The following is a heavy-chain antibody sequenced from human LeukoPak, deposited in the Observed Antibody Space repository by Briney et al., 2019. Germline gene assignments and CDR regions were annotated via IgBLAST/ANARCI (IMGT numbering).Heavy chain of an antibody. Sequence: VRCLRLSCAASGFTFSNAWMSWVRYAPAKGLEWVFGITSKTDGGTTDYAAPVKSRFTISRDDSKNTPYLQMNSLKAEDTALYYCARDGRLGISAMVYYYYGMDVWGQGTTVTVSS. CDR3: ARDGRLGISAMVYYYYGMDV. CDR1: GFTFSNAW. V-gene: IGHV3-15*01. CDR2: ITSKTDGGTT. J-gene: IGHJ6*02. D-gene: IGHD5-18*01.